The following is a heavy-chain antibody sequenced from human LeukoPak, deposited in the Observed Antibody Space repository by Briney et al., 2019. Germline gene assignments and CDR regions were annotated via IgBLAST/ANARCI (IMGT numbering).Heavy chain of an antibody. J-gene: IGHJ6*02. V-gene: IGHV3-66*01. D-gene: IGHD1-1*01. CDR2: IYSGGST. CDR1: GFTVSSNY. CDR3: ARDPPNWNDGMDV. Sequence: GGSLRLSCAASGFTVSSNYMGWVRQAPGKGLEWVSVIYSGGSTYYADSVKGRFTIPRDNSKNTLYLQMNSLRAEDTAVYYCARDPPNWNDGMDVWGQGTTVTVSS.